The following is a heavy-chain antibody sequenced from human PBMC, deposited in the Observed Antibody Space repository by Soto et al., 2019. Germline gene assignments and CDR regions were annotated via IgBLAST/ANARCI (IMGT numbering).Heavy chain of an antibody. CDR2: IIPILGIA. V-gene: IGHV1-69*08. D-gene: IGHD5-18*01. J-gene: IGHJ5*02. CDR1: GGTFSSYT. Sequence: QVQLVQSGAEVKKPGSSVKVSCKASGGTFSSYTISWVRQAPGQGLEWMGRIIPILGIANYAQKFQGRVTITADKSTSTAYMELSSLRSEDTAVYYCARDTRGGYSYGSPFDPWGQGTLVTVSS. CDR3: ARDTRGGYSYGSPFDP.